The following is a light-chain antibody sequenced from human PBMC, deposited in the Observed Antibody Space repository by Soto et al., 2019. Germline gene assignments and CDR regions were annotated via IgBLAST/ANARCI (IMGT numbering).Light chain of an antibody. V-gene: IGKV1-5*03. Sequence: DIQMTQSPSTLSASVGDRVTITCRASQSISIWLAWYQQKPGKAPKLLISEASSLETGVPPRFSGSGSGTEFTFIISSLQPDDFSTYYCQQYNRYPYTFGQGTKLEIK. CDR1: QSISIW. CDR2: EAS. CDR3: QQYNRYPYT. J-gene: IGKJ2*01.